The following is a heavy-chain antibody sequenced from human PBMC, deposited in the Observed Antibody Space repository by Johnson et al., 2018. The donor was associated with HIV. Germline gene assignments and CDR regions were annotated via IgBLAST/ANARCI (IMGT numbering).Heavy chain of an antibody. D-gene: IGHD4-23*01. CDR3: ARGRYGRMTTVAAAAFDI. Sequence: QEKLVESGGGLVQPGGSLRLSCAASGFTFSSYAMHWVRQAPGKGLAWVAVISYDGSNKYYADSVKGRFTISRDNSKNTLYLQMNSLRAEDTAVYYCARGRYGRMTTVAAAAFDIWGQGTMVTVSS. CDR1: GFTFSSYA. V-gene: IGHV3-30-3*01. J-gene: IGHJ3*02. CDR2: ISYDGSNK.